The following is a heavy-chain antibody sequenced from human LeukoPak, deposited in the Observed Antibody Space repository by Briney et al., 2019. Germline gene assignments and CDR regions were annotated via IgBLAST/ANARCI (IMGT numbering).Heavy chain of an antibody. J-gene: IGHJ5*02. CDR1: GYTFTGYY. V-gene: IGHV1-2*06. Sequence: GASVKVSCKASGYTFTGYYMHWARQAPGPGLEWMGRINPNSGGTNYAQKFQGRVTMTRDTSISTAYMELSRLRSDDTAVYYCARDNIVVVPAAIRWFDPWGQGTLVTVSS. D-gene: IGHD2-2*02. CDR2: INPNSGGT. CDR3: ARDNIVVVPAAIRWFDP.